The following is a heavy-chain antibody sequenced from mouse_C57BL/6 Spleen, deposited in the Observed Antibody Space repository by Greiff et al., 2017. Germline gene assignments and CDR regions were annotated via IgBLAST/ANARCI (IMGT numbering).Heavy chain of an antibody. CDR3: ARNYDESYWYFDV. V-gene: IGHV3-8*01. D-gene: IGHD2-4*01. J-gene: IGHJ1*03. CDR2: ISYSGST. Sequence: EVHLVESGPGLAKPSQTLSLTCSVTGYSITSDYWNWIRKFPGNKLEYMGYISYSGSTYYNPSLKSRISITRDTSKNQYYLQLNSVTTEDTATYYCARNYDESYWYFDVWGTGTTVTVSS. CDR1: GYSITSDY.